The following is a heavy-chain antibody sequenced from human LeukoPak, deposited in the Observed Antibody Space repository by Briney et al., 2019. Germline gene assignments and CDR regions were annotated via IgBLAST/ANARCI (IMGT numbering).Heavy chain of an antibody. V-gene: IGHV3-15*01. CDR2: IKSEVDGATR. D-gene: IGHD3-16*02. CDR3: TTDIPFTSGGAIAY. CDR1: GLIFSNCW. J-gene: IGHJ4*02. Sequence: GGSLRLSCAASGLIFSNCWMTWVRQAPGKGLEWVGRIKSEVDGATRDYAAPVRGRFTLSRDDSRNTLYLQMNSLKTEDAAFYYCTTDIPFTSGGAIAYWGQGTLVTVSS.